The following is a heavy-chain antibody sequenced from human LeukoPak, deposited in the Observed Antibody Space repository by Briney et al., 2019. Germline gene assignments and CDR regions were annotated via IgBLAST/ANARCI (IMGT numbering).Heavy chain of an antibody. Sequence: SVKVSCKAPGDSISPYVISWVRQAPGLGLEWMGGSVPFFGTANYAPKFQGRVTLTRDDSTSSAYMELNSLRYDDTAVYFCSTNGGPYYFNSWGQGTQVTVSS. CDR2: SVPFFGTA. D-gene: IGHD6-25*01. V-gene: IGHV1-69*05. CDR1: GDSISPYV. CDR3: STNGGPYYFNS. J-gene: IGHJ4*02.